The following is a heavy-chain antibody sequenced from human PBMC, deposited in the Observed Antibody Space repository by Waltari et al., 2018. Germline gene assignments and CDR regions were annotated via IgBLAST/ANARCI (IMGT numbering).Heavy chain of an antibody. CDR3: ARGGGGDWEWFDP. Sequence: QVQLQESGPSLLKPSETLSLICTVSGGSISGFYWSCVRQPPGKGLDWIVYIYYTGSTNFNPSLKSRVTMSVDTSKNQFSLKLSSVTAADTAFYYCARGGGGDWEWFDPWGQGTLVTISS. CDR2: IYYTGST. J-gene: IGHJ5*02. CDR1: GGSISGFY. V-gene: IGHV4-59*01. D-gene: IGHD2-21*02.